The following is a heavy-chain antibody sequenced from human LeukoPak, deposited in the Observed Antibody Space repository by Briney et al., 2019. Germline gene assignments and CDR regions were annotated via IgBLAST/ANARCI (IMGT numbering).Heavy chain of an antibody. CDR3: ARQVVAVAGTGYFDY. V-gene: IGHV4-59*04. J-gene: IGHJ4*02. Sequence: SETLSLTCTVSGGSISSYYWSWIRQPPGKGLEWIGYIYYSGSTYYNASLKSRGTISVDTSKNQFSLKLNSVTAADTAVYFCARQVVAVAGTGYFDYWGQGTLVTVPS. CDR2: IYYSGST. D-gene: IGHD6-19*01. CDR1: GGSISSYY.